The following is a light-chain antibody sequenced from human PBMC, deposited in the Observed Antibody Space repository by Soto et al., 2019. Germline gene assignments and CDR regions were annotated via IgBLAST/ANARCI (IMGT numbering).Light chain of an antibody. CDR2: LGS. J-gene: IGKJ5*01. CDR1: HSLLHSNGYNY. Sequence: DIVVTQSPLSLPVTPGEPASISCRSSHSLLHSNGYNYLDWYLQKPGQSPQLLIYLGSNRASGVPDRFSGSGSGTDFTLKISRVEAEDVGVYYCMQALQTRITFGQGTRLAV. V-gene: IGKV2-28*01. CDR3: MQALQTRIT.